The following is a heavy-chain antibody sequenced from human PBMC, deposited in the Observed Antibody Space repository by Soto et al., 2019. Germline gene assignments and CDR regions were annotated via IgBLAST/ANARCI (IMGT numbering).Heavy chain of an antibody. CDR1: GFTFSSYS. Sequence: VGSLRLSCAASGFTFSSYSMNWVRQAPGKGLEWVSSISGSSSYIYYVDSVKGRFTISRDNAKNSLHLQMNSLRAEDTAVYYCARDRASNSCSDYWGQGTLVTSPQ. D-gene: IGHD2-15*01. J-gene: IGHJ4*02. CDR3: ARDRASNSCSDY. CDR2: ISGSSSYI. V-gene: IGHV3-21*01.